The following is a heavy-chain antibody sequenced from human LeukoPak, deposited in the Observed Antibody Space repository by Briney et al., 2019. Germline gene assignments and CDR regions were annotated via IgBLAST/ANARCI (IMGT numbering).Heavy chain of an antibody. D-gene: IGHD3-22*01. CDR1: GFTVSSNY. CDR2: IYSGGST. V-gene: IGHV3-53*05. J-gene: IGHJ4*02. CDR3: AKSHYYDSSGYQLAD. Sequence: TGGSLRLSCAASGFTVSSNYMSWVRQAPGKGLEWVSVIYSGGSTYYADSVKGRFTISRDNAKNSLYLQMNSLRAEDTALYYCAKSHYYDSSGYQLADWGQGTLVTVSS.